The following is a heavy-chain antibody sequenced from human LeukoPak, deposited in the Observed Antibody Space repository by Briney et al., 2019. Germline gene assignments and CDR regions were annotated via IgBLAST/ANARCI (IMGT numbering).Heavy chain of an antibody. V-gene: IGHV4-4*07. D-gene: IGHD3-10*01. Sequence: SETLSLTCTVSGASINSDYWTWVRQVAGKGLEWIGRIFASGSTNYNPYLRSRITMSVDTSKNQFSLDLSSVTAADTSVYYCVRGWAPRGEKSSFASWGQGTLVTVSS. J-gene: IGHJ4*02. CDR1: GASINSDY. CDR2: IFASGST. CDR3: VRGWAPRGEKSSFAS.